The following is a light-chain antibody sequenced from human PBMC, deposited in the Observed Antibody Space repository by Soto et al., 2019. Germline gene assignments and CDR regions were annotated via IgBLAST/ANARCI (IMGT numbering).Light chain of an antibody. Sequence: DIQMTQSPSTLSASVGDRFTITCRASQSISNWLAWYQQKPGKATKFLIYAAFSLNTGVPSRFSGSGSGTEFTLTISSLQPDDFATYYCQQYNSYPWTFGKGTKVEIK. CDR3: QQYNSYPWT. V-gene: IGKV1-5*01. CDR1: QSISNW. CDR2: AAF. J-gene: IGKJ1*01.